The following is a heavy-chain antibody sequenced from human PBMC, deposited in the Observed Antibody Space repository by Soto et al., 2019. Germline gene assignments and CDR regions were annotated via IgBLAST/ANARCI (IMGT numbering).Heavy chain of an antibody. CDR3: ARDIDCAQYSNSYNAY. Sequence: GGSLRLSCAASGFTFSSYSMNWVRQAPGKGLEWVSYISSSSGSIFYADSVKGRFTISRDNARNSLYLQMNSLRAEDAAIYYSARDIDCAQYSNSYNAYSGQRTPVTVSS. CDR2: ISSSSGSI. V-gene: IGHV3-48*01. CDR1: GFTFSSYS. J-gene: IGHJ4*02. D-gene: IGHD1-26*01.